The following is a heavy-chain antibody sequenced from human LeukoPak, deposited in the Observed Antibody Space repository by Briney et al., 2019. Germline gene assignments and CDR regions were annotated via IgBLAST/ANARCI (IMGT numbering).Heavy chain of an antibody. CDR3: ARWLIDTASDY. V-gene: IGHV5-51*01. Sequence: GESLKISCKGSGYSFTSYWIGWVRQMPGKGLEWVGIIYPSDSNTRYSPSFQGQVTISADKSISTAYLQWTSLKASDTAMYYCARWLIDTASDYWGQGTLVTVSS. D-gene: IGHD5-18*01. CDR1: GYSFTSYW. CDR2: IYPSDSNT. J-gene: IGHJ4*02.